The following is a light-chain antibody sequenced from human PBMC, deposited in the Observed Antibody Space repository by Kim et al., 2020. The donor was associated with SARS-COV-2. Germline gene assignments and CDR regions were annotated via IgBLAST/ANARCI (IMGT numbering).Light chain of an antibody. V-gene: IGLV2-14*04. CDR3: SSYSSSDIVL. CDR1: SSDVGGYNY. J-gene: IGLJ2*01. Sequence: GQSISISCIGPSSDVGGYNYVSWFQQHPGKAPKVIIYDVTKRPSGGSNRFSGSKSGNTASLTISGLQTDDEDDYYCSSYSSSDIVLFGGGTQLTVL. CDR2: DVT.